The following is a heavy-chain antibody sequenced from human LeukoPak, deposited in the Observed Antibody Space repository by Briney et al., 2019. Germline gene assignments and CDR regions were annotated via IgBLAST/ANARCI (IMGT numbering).Heavy chain of an antibody. J-gene: IGHJ4*02. D-gene: IGHD6-19*01. CDR1: GGSISSGSYY. V-gene: IGHV4-61*02. CDR2: IYTSGST. Sequence: SETLSLTCTVSGGSISSGSYYWSWIRQPAGKGLEWIGRIYTSGSTNYNPSLKSRVTISVDTSKNQFSLKLSSVTAADTAVYYCARVYSGGWYHPSFDYWGQGTLVTVSS. CDR3: ARVYSGGWYHPSFDY.